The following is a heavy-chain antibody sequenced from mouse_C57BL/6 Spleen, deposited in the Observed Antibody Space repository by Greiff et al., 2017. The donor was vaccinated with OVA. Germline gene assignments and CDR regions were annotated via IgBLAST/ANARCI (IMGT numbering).Heavy chain of an antibody. D-gene: IGHD3-1*01. V-gene: IGHV5-17*01. CDR1: GFTFSDYG. CDR2: ISSGSSTI. Sequence: EVHLVESGGGLVKPGGSLKLSCAASGFTFSDYGMHWVRQAPEKGLEWVAYISSGSSTINYADTVKGRFTISRDNAKNTLFLQMTSLRSEDTAMYYCARPSGSYWYFDVWGTGTTVTVSS. J-gene: IGHJ1*03. CDR3: ARPSGSYWYFDV.